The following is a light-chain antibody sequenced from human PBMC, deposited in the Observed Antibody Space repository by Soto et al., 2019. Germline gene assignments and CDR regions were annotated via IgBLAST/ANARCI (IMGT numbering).Light chain of an antibody. CDR1: QSISNY. V-gene: IGKV1-39*01. CDR3: QQSYITPFT. Sequence: DIQMTQSPSSLSASVGDRVTITCRASQSISNYLNWYQQKPGKAPKLLIYAASSSQSEVPSRFSGSGSGTDFTLTISSLQPEDIATYCCQQSYITPFTFGPGTKVEIK. CDR2: AAS. J-gene: IGKJ3*01.